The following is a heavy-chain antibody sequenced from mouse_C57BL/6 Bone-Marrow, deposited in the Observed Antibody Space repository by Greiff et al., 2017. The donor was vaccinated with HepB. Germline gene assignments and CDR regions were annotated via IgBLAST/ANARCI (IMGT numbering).Heavy chain of an antibody. Sequence: EVKLVESEGGLVQPGSSMKLSCTASGFTFSDYYMAWVRQVPEKGLEWVANINYDGSSTYYLDSLKSRFIISRDNAKNILYLQMSSLKSEDTATYYCAIYDYDGYFDYWGQGTTLTVSS. CDR3: AIYDYDGYFDY. J-gene: IGHJ2*01. D-gene: IGHD2-4*01. CDR1: GFTFSDYY. V-gene: IGHV5-16*01. CDR2: INYDGSST.